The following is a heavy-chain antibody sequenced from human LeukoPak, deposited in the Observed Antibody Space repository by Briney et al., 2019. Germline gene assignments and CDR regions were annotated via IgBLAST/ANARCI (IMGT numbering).Heavy chain of an antibody. D-gene: IGHD5-18*01. V-gene: IGHV4-38-2*02. CDR1: GYSISSGYY. CDR2: IYHSGST. Sequence: SETLSLTCTVSGYSISSGYYWGWIRQPRGKGLEWIGSIYHSGSTYYNPSLKSRVTISVDTSKNQFSLKLSSVTAADTAVYYCARDGYSYTRFWGQGTLVTVSS. CDR3: ARDGYSYTRF. J-gene: IGHJ4*02.